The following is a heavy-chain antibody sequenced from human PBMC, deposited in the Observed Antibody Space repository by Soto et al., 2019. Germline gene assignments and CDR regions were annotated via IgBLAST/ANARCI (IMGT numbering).Heavy chain of an antibody. D-gene: IGHD6-13*01. CDR2: ISAYNGNT. Sequence: QVQLVQSGAEVKKPGASVKVSCKASGYTFTSYGISWVRQAPGQGLEGMGWISAYNGNTNYAQKLQGRVTMTTDTSTSTAYMELRSLRSDDTAVYYCARDGGSSWYGSYYYYYGMDVWGQGTTVTVSS. V-gene: IGHV1-18*04. CDR3: ARDGGSSWYGSYYYYYGMDV. J-gene: IGHJ6*02. CDR1: GYTFTSYG.